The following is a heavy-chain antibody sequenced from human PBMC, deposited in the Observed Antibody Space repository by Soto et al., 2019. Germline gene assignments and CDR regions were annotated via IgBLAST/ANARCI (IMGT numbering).Heavy chain of an antibody. CDR2: IYYSGST. V-gene: IGHV4-39*01. D-gene: IGHD6-6*01. J-gene: IGHJ6*02. CDR1: GGSISSSSYY. CDR3: ARLNIASRYGMDV. Sequence: QLQLQESGPGLVKPSETLSLTCTVSGGSISSSSYYWGWIRQPPGKGLEWIGSIYYSGSTYYNPSLKSRVTISVDTSKNQFSLKLSSVTAADTAVYYCARLNIASRYGMDVWGQGTTVTVSS.